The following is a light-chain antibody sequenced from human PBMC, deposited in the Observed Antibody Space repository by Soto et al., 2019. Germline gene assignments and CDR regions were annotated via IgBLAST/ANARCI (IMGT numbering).Light chain of an antibody. CDR2: GAS. CDR1: QSVSSSY. CDR3: QRYGSSPPWT. J-gene: IGKJ1*01. Sequence: DIELTQSPGTLSLSPGERATISCRASQSVSSSYLACYQQKPGQAPRLLLYGASSRATGIPDRFSCSGSGTDFALTISIREPEDFAVDYCQRYGSSPPWTSGQGTKVEIK. V-gene: IGKV3-20*01.